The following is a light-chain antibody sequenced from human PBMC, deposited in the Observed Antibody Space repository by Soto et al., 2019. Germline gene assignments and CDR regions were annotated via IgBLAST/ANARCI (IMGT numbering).Light chain of an antibody. CDR3: SSYTRSSTLI. V-gene: IGLV2-14*01. CDR2: EVS. CDR1: SSDVGSYNY. Sequence: QSALTQAASVSGSPGQSITISCTGTSSDVGSYNYVSWYQQHPGKAPKLMIYEVSNRPSGVSNRFSGSKSGNTASLTISGLQAADEADYYCSSYTRSSTLIFGGGTQLTVL. J-gene: IGLJ2*01.